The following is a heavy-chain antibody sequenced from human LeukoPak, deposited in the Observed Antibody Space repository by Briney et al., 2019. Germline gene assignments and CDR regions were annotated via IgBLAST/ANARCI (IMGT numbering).Heavy chain of an antibody. CDR3: ARGSGSILYYYYMDV. J-gene: IGHJ6*03. CDR1: GFTFSSYW. D-gene: IGHD3-10*01. V-gene: IGHV3-74*01. CDR2: IKSDGSST. Sequence: GGSLRLSCAASGFTFSSYWMHWVRQAPGKGLVWVSRIKSDGSSTSYADSVKGRFTISRDNAKNTLYLQMNSLRAEDTAVYYCARGSGSILYYYYMDVWGKGTTVTISS.